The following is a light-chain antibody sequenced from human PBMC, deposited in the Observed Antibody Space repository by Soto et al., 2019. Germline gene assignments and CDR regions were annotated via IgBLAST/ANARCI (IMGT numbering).Light chain of an antibody. V-gene: IGKV3-20*01. CDR2: GAS. J-gene: IGKJ1*01. CDR1: QSVSNNY. CDR3: QQYGSSGT. Sequence: EIVLTQSPCTLSLSPWERATLSCRASQSVSNNYLAWYQQKPGQAPRLLIYGASNRATGIPDRFSGSGSGTDFTLTISRLEPEDSAVYYCQQYGSSGTFGQGTKVDIK.